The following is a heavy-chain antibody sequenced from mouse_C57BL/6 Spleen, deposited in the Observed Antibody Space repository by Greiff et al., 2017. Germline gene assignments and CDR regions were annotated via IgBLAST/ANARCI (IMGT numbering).Heavy chain of an antibody. Sequence: VQLQQSGPELVKPGASVKISCKASGYSFTGYYMNWVKQSPEKSLEWIGEINPSTGGTTYNQKFKAKATLTVDKSSSTAYMQLKSLTSEDSAVYYCARRLRDDWGQGTTLTVSS. CDR2: INPSTGGT. CDR3: ARRLRDD. CDR1: GYSFTGYY. D-gene: IGHD2-2*01. V-gene: IGHV1-42*01. J-gene: IGHJ2*01.